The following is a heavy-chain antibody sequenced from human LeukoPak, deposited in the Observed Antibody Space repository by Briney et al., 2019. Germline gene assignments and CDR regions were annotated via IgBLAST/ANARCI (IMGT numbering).Heavy chain of an antibody. CDR2: ISSSSSYI. V-gene: IGHV3-21*04. Sequence: GGSLRLSCAASGFTFSSYSMNWVRQAPGKGLEWVSSISSSSSYIYYADSVKGRFTISRDNAKNSLYLQMNSLRAEDTALYYCAGLYDYVWGSYRPYFDYWGQGTLVTVSS. CDR1: GFTFSSYS. D-gene: IGHD3-16*02. J-gene: IGHJ4*02. CDR3: AGLYDYVWGSYRPYFDY.